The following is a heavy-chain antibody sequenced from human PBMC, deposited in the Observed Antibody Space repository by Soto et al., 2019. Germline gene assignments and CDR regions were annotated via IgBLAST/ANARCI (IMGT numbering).Heavy chain of an antibody. Sequence: GGSLRLSCAASGFTFSSYAMSWVRQAPGKGLEWVSAISGSGGSTYYADSVKGRFTISRHNSKNTLYLQMNSLRTEDTAVYYCVRVLPLSGYPPFFFDYWGQGTLVTVSS. CDR3: VRVLPLSGYPPFFFDY. CDR1: GFTFSSYA. V-gene: IGHV3-23*01. J-gene: IGHJ4*02. CDR2: ISGSGGST. D-gene: IGHD3-22*01.